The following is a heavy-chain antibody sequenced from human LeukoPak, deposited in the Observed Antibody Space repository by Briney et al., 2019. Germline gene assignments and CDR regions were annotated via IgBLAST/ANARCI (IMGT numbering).Heavy chain of an antibody. CDR2: IYYSGST. CDR3: ARQPMIVGNIFDY. J-gene: IGHJ4*02. V-gene: IGHV4-39*01. CDR1: GGSISSSSYY. Sequence: SETLSLTCTVSGGSISSSSYYWGWIRQPPGKGLEWIGSIYYSGSTYYNPSLKSRVTISVDTSKNQFSLKLSSVTAADTAVYYCARQPMIVGNIFDYWGQGTLVTVSS. D-gene: IGHD3-22*01.